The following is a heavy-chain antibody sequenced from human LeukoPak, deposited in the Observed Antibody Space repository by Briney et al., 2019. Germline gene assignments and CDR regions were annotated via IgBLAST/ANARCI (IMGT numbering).Heavy chain of an antibody. J-gene: IGHJ6*04. Sequence: DSVKVSCKASGYTFTGYYMHWVRQAPGRGLEWMGWINPNSGGTNYAQKFRGRVTMTRDTFISTAYMELSRLRSDDTAVYYCASDPIVVVPAARVMDVWGKGTMVTVSS. CDR1: GYTFTGYY. CDR3: ASDPIVVVPAARVMDV. V-gene: IGHV1-2*02. CDR2: INPNSGGT. D-gene: IGHD2-2*01.